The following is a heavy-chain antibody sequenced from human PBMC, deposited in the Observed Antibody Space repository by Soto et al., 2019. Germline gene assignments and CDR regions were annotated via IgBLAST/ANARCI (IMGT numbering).Heavy chain of an antibody. CDR2: ISAFNGNT. CDR1: GYMFRSYG. D-gene: IGHD3-10*01. V-gene: IGHV1-18*01. CDR3: ARDGGYGAGSYLDY. J-gene: IGHJ4*02. Sequence: QGQLVQSGAEVKRPGASVKVSCKASGYMFRSYGISWVRQAPGEGFEWMGWISAFNGNTNYPQKLQGRVTMTTDTSTSTAYMELRTLRSDDSAIYYCARDGGYGAGSYLDYWGQGTEVTVSS.